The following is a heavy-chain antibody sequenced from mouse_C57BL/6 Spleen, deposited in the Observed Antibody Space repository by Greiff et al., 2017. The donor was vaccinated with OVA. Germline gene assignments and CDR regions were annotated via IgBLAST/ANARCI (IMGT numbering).Heavy chain of an antibody. Sequence: VKLQESGAELVRPGTSVKVSCKASGYAFTNYLIEWVKQRPGQGLEWIGVINPGSGGTNYNEKFKGKATLTADKSSSTAYMQLSSLTSEDSAVYFCAREGRLTWFAYWGQGTLVTVSA. CDR2: INPGSGGT. CDR1: GYAFTNYL. D-gene: IGHD2-4*01. CDR3: AREGRLTWFAY. J-gene: IGHJ3*01. V-gene: IGHV1-54*01.